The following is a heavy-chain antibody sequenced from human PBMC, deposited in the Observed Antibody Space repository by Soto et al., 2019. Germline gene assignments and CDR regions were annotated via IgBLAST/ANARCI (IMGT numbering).Heavy chain of an antibody. J-gene: IGHJ5*02. D-gene: IGHD3-9*01. Sequence: QVQLVQSGAEVKKPGSSVKVSCKASGGTFSSYAIIWVRQAPGQGLEWMGGIIPIFGTANYAQKFQGRVTITADESTSTAYMKLSSLRSEDTAVYYCARCHILTGYPGINWFDPWGQGTLVTVSS. CDR1: GGTFSSYA. CDR2: IIPIFGTA. V-gene: IGHV1-69*01. CDR3: ARCHILTGYPGINWFDP.